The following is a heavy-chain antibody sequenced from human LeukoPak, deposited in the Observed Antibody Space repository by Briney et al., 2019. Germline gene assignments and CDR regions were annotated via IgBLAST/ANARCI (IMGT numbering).Heavy chain of an antibody. CDR1: GLTFSSYA. Sequence: GGSLRLSCTASGLTFSSYAMSWVRQAPGKGLEWVAAINEDGDSTYFADSVKGRFTISRDNSKNTVYLQMNNLRAEDTAVYYCARDSYSSSWSHYFDYWGQGTLVSVSA. V-gene: IGHV3-23*01. CDR2: INEDGDST. CDR3: ARDSYSSSWSHYFDY. J-gene: IGHJ4*02. D-gene: IGHD6-13*01.